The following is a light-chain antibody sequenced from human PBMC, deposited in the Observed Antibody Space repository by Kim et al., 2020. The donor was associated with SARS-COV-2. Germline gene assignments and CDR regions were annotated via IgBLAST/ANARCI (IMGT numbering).Light chain of an antibody. CDR3: AAWDGSVSVPV. Sequence: GHSVTISCSGSSAKIRSNSVFWFKQLAGTAPIHLIYRNNKRPSGVTDRFSGSKSGTSASLAISGLRSEDEAVYSCAAWDGSVSVPVFGGGTQLTVL. CDR1: SAKIRSNS. J-gene: IGLJ3*02. CDR2: RNN. V-gene: IGLV1-47*01.